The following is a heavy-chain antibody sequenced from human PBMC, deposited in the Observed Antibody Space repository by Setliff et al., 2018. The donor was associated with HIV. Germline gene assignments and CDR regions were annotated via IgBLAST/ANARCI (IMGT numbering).Heavy chain of an antibody. CDR2: IIPIFGSP. D-gene: IGHD4-17*01. J-gene: IGHJ1*01. V-gene: IGHV1-69*13. Sequence: SVKVSCKASGDTSNSYAIRWVRQAPGQGPEWMGGIIPIFGSPQYAPQFPGRATITADESSRTAYMELTSLKSEDSAVYYCASASGDYEPYQYWGQGTLVTV. CDR3: ASASGDYEPYQY. CDR1: GDTSNSYA.